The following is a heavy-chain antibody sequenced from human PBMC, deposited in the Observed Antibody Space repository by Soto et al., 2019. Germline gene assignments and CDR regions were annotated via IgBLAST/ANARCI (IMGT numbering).Heavy chain of an antibody. V-gene: IGHV3-48*02. CDR1: GFTCSSYS. Sequence: GSLRLSCAASGFTCSSYSMNWVRQGPGKGLEWVSYISSSSNTIYYADSVKGRFSISRDNAKSSLYLQMNSLRDEDTAVYYCARMDSNSFRFANYYYGMAVWGQGTTVTVSS. J-gene: IGHJ6*02. CDR3: ARMDSNSFRFANYYYGMAV. CDR2: ISSSSNTI. D-gene: IGHD6-6*01.